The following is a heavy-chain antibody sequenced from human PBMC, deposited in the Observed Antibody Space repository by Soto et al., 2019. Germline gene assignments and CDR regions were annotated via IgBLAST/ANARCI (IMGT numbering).Heavy chain of an antibody. Sequence: ASVKVSCKASGYTFTSYGISWVRQAPGQGLEWMGWISAYNGNTNYAQKLQGRVTMTTDTSTSTAYMELRSLRSDDTAVYYCARSAYYSDSSGYYYPVYFDYWGQGTLVTVSS. D-gene: IGHD3-22*01. CDR1: GYTFTSYG. CDR3: ARSAYYSDSSGYYYPVYFDY. V-gene: IGHV1-18*04. CDR2: ISAYNGNT. J-gene: IGHJ4*02.